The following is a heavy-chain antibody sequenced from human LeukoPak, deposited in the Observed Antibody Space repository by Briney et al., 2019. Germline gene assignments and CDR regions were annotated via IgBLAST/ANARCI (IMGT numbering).Heavy chain of an antibody. CDR3: ARGYDSSDWRAIDY. J-gene: IGHJ4*02. Sequence: GGSLRLSCAVSGFTFSDHYMDWVRQAPGKGLEWVGRSRNKANGYTTEYAASVKGRFTISRDDSKNSVFLQMYTLKTEDTAVYYCARGYDSSDWRAIDYWGQGTLVTVSS. V-gene: IGHV3-72*01. CDR2: SRNKANGYTT. D-gene: IGHD3-22*01. CDR1: GFTFSDHY.